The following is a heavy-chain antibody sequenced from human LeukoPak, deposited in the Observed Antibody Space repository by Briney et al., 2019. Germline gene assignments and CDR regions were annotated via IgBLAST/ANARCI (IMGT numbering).Heavy chain of an antibody. V-gene: IGHV1-69*06. CDR1: GGTFSSYA. CDR2: IIPIFGTA. Sequence: ASVKVSCKASGGTFSSYAISWVRQAPGQGLEWMGGIIPIFGTANYAQKFQGRVTITADKSTSTAYMELSSLRSEDTAVYYCARGHQEAFEEEVPAANDAFDIWGQGTMVSVSS. J-gene: IGHJ3*02. CDR3: ARGHQEAFEEEVPAANDAFDI. D-gene: IGHD2-2*01.